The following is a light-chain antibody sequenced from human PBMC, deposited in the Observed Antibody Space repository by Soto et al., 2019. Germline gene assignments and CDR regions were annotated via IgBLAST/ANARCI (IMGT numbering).Light chain of an antibody. V-gene: IGKV3-15*01. J-gene: IGKJ1*01. CDR3: QQYNNWPGT. CDR1: QSVSSN. CDR2: GAS. Sequence: EIVMTQSPATLSVSPEERATLSCRASQSVSSNLAWYQQIPGQAPRLLIYGASTRATGIPARFSGSGSGTEFTLTISSLQSEDFAVYYCQQYNNWPGTFGQGTKVDI.